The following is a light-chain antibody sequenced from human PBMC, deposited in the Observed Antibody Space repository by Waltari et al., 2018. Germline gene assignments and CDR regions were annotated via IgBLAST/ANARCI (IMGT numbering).Light chain of an antibody. Sequence: DIQMSQSPSSLSASVGDRVTITCRASQGISSYLNWYQQKPGKAPKLLSYYASNLASGVPSRFSGSGSGTEFTLTISSLQPEDFATYYCQQGNSYPWTFGQGTKVEIK. J-gene: IGKJ1*01. CDR1: QGISSY. CDR2: YAS. CDR3: QQGNSYPWT. V-gene: IGKV1-9*01.